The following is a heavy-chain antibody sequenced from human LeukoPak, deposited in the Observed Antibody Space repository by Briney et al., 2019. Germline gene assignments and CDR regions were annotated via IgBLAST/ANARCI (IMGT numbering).Heavy chain of an antibody. V-gene: IGHV4-59*08. D-gene: IGHD3-10*01. CDR1: GGSISSYY. CDR2: IYYSGST. Sequence: SETLSLTCTVSGGSISSYYWSWIRQPPGKGLEWIGYIYYSGSTNYNPSLKSRVTISVDTSKNQFSLELSSVTAADTAVYYCARVPSITLNWFDPWGQGTLVTVSS. J-gene: IGHJ5*02. CDR3: ARVPSITLNWFDP.